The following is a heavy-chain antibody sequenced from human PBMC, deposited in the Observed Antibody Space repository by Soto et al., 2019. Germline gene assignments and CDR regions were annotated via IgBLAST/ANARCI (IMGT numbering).Heavy chain of an antibody. Sequence: QVQLVQSGAEVKKPGASVKVSCKASGYTFTSFAIHWVRQAPGQSLEWLGWVNSGNGNTKYSQKFQGRVTLTRDTSATTAYMELSSLRSEDTAVYFCAKSPGWYTLDIWGQGTTVTVSS. CDR1: GYTFTSFA. CDR3: AKSPGWYTLDI. J-gene: IGHJ3*02. CDR2: VNSGNGNT. D-gene: IGHD6-19*01. V-gene: IGHV1-3*04.